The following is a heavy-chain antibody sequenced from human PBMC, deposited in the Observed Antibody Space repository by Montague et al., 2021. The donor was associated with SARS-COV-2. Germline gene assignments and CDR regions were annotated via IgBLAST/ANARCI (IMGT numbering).Heavy chain of an antibody. V-gene: IGHV4-34*01. CDR3: AREREVERAARTLVAFDM. D-gene: IGHD1-1*01. CDR2: ISQSGTA. Sequence: SETLSLTCAVYGGSFSVYYWSWLRQSPRSGLEWIAEISQSGTAHYNPSLESRVSISIDTSRNQFTLKLSSVTAADTAMYYCAREREVERAARTLVAFDMWGQGTMVTFSS. J-gene: IGHJ3*02. CDR1: GGSFSVYY.